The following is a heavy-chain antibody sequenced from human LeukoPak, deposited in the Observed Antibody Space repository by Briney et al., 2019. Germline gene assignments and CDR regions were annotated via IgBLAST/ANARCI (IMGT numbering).Heavy chain of an antibody. Sequence: SETLSLTCAVYGGSFSGYYWTWIRQPPGQGLEWIGEINHSGSTNYNPSLESRITISADTSKNQFSLKLSSVTAADTAVYYCARRRARVVVSAATPNCSDGACYSNHPFALWGQGTLVTVSS. D-gene: IGHD2-15*01. V-gene: IGHV4-34*01. CDR3: ARRRARVVVSAATPNCSDGACYSNHPFAL. CDR1: GGSFSGYY. CDR2: INHSGST. J-gene: IGHJ4*02.